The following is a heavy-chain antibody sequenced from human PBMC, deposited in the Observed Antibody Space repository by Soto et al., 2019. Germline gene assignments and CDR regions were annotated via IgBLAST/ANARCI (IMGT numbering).Heavy chain of an antibody. CDR3: AGGDPITMMGHEYCGMDV. CDR2: IYTSGST. Sequence: CGRCILQPSGKGLEWIGRIYTSGSTNYNPSLKSRVTMSVDTSKNQFSLKLSSVTAADTAVYYCAGGDPITMMGHEYCGMDVWGQGTRVPVSS. J-gene: IGHJ6*02. V-gene: IGHV4-4*07. D-gene: IGHD3-22*01. CDR1: C.